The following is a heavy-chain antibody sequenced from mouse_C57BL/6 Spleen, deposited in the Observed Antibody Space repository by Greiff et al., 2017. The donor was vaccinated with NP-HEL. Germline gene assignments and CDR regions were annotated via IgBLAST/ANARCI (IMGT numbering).Heavy chain of an antibody. CDR1: GYAFSSSW. CDR3: AREGNYYGSSPRYCDV. V-gene: IGHV1-82*01. Sequence: QVQLQQSGPELVKPGASVKISCKASGYAFSSSWMNWVKQRPGKGLEWIGRIYPGDGDTNYNGKFKGKATLTADKSSSTAYMQLSSLTSEDSAVYFCAREGNYYGSSPRYCDVWGTGTTVTVSS. J-gene: IGHJ1*03. D-gene: IGHD1-1*01. CDR2: IYPGDGDT.